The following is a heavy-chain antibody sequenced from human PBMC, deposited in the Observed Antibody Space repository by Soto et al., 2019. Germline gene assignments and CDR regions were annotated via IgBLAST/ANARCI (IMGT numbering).Heavy chain of an antibody. CDR3: ARSYFIAVAGSRASWFDP. CDR2: IIPIFGTA. CDR1: GGTLSSYA. D-gene: IGHD6-19*01. V-gene: IGHV1-69*13. Sequence: SXKVSLTAYGGTLSSYAVSWGRQAPGQGLEWMGGIIPIFGTANYAQKFQGRVTITADESTSTAYMELSSLRSEDTAVYYCARSYFIAVAGSRASWFDPWGQATLVTVSS. J-gene: IGHJ5*02.